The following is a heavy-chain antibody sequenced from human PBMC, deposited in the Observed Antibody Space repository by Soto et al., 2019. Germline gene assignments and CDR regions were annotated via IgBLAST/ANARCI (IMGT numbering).Heavy chain of an antibody. J-gene: IGHJ6*02. D-gene: IGHD3-16*02. CDR1: GYTFTGYY. V-gene: IGHV1-2*02. CDR3: AREPDYVWGSYRPSPSYGMDV. CDR2: IIPNSHGT. Sequence: ASVKASCKASGYTFTGYYMHWVRQAPGQVLEWLGWIIPNSHGTNYAQKFQGRVTMTRDTSISTAYMALSRLRSVDTAVYYCAREPDYVWGSYRPSPSYGMDVWGQGTTVTVSS.